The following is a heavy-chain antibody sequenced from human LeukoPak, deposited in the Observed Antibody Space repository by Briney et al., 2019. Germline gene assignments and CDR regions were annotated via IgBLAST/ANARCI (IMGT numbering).Heavy chain of an antibody. CDR3: ARAPGWELDWFDP. V-gene: IGHV3-7*01. J-gene: IGHJ5*02. D-gene: IGHD1-26*01. CDR2: INQDGSEK. CDR1: GFTFSSYW. Sequence: GGSLRLSCAASGFTFSSYWMSWVRQAPGKGLEWVANINQDGSEKHYVDSVKGRFTISRDNAKNTLYLQIISLRAEDTAVYYCARAPGWELDWFDPWGQGTLVTVSS.